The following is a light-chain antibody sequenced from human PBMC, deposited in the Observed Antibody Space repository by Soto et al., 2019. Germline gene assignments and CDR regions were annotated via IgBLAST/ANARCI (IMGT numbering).Light chain of an antibody. J-gene: IGKJ1*01. V-gene: IGKV1-5*03. CDR2: KAS. CDR1: HSISSY. CDR3: QRYNSFPWT. Sequence: DVQMTQSPSTLSASVGDRVTITCRASHSISSYLTWYQQKPGKAPKLLIYKASNLESGVPSRFSGSGSGTEFTLTISSLQPDDFAAYYCQRYNSFPWTFGQGTKWIS.